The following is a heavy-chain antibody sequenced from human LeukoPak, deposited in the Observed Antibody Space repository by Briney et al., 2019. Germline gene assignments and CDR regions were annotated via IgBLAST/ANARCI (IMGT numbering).Heavy chain of an antibody. V-gene: IGHV4-31*03. CDR3: AREVGGDGDYFDY. Sequence: PSQTLSLTCTASGGSISSGGYYWSWIRQHPGKGLEWIGDIYYSGSTYHNPSLKSRVTISVDTSKNQFSLKLSSVTAADTAVYYCAREVGGDGDYFDYWGQGTLVTVSS. CDR1: GGSISSGGYY. D-gene: IGHD3-16*01. J-gene: IGHJ4*02. CDR2: IYYSGST.